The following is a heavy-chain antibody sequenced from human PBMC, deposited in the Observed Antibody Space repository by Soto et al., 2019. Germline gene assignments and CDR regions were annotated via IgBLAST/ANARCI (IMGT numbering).Heavy chain of an antibody. CDR1: GFNVSSNY. J-gene: IGHJ4*02. CDR2: IYSGGST. D-gene: IGHD3-3*01. V-gene: IGHV3-53*02. Sequence: EVQLVETGGGLIQPGGSLRISCAASGFNVSSNYMSWVRQAPGKGLEWVSFIYSGGSTSYADSVKGRFTISRDNSKNTVDLHMNSLRAEDTAVYYCARSEHAIFGVVPFDYWGQGTLVTVSS. CDR3: ARSEHAIFGVVPFDY.